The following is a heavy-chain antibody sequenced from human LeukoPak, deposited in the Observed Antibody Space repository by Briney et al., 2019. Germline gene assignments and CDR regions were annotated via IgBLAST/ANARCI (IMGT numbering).Heavy chain of an antibody. CDR1: GGSFTSTNW. CDR3: AREGGFYRPLDY. Sequence: PSETLSLTCDVSGGSFTSTNWWTWVRQPPGKGLEGIGEYHLDGRTNYNPSLKSRLIMSVDLPENHISLKLTSVTAADTAVYYCAREGGFYRPLDYSGQGTLVTVSS. V-gene: IGHV4-4*02. CDR2: YHLDGRT. D-gene: IGHD3-3*01. J-gene: IGHJ4*02.